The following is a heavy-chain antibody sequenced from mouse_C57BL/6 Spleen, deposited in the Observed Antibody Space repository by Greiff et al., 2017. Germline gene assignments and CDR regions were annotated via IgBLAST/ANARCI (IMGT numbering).Heavy chain of an antibody. Sequence: QVQLQQSGAELMKPGASVKLSCKATGYTFTGYWIEWVKQRPGHGLEWIGEIFPGSGSTNYTEKFKDKATFTADTSSHTAYMQLSSLTTEDSAIYYCARGISYHFDYWGQGTTLTVSS. J-gene: IGHJ2*01. D-gene: IGHD5-1*01. V-gene: IGHV1-9*01. CDR1: GYTFTGYW. CDR2: IFPGSGST. CDR3: ARGISYHFDY.